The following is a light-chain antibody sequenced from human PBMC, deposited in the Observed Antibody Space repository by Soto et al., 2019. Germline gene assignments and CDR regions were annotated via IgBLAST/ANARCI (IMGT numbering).Light chain of an antibody. CDR2: GHN. CDR3: AAWDDSLNGVV. CDR1: NSNIGSNS. V-gene: IGLV1-44*01. Sequence: QSVLTQPPSASETPGQRVTISCSGSNSNIGSNSVNWYQQLPGTAPKLLIFGHNQRPPGVPDRFSGSKSGASASLAISGLQSEDEADYYCAAWDDSLNGVVFGGGTKLTVL. J-gene: IGLJ2*01.